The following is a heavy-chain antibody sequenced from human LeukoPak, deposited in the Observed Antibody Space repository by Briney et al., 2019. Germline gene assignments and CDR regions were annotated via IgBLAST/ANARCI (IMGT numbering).Heavy chain of an antibody. V-gene: IGHV3-23*01. CDR1: GFTFSSYG. D-gene: IGHD2/OR15-2a*01. CDR3: ARRAGEYSHPHDY. Sequence: QPGGTLRLSCAASGFTFSSYGMSWVRQAPGKGLEWVSAISGSAGSTNYADSVKGRFTISRDNFKNTLYLQMNSLRVEDTAVYYCARRAGEYSHPHDYWGQGTLVTVSS. CDR2: ISGSAGST. J-gene: IGHJ4*02.